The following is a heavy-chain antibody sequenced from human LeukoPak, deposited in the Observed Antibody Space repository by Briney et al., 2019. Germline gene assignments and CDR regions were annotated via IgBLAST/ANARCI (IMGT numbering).Heavy chain of an antibody. J-gene: IGHJ6*03. CDR2: IRYDGSNK. Sequence: GGSLRLSCAASGFTFSSYGMHWVRQAPGKGLEWVAFIRYDGSNKYYADSVKDRFTISRDNSKNTLYLQMNSLRAEDTAVYYCVKLGGYCSSTSCYNMDVWGKGTTATVSS. CDR1: GFTFSSYG. V-gene: IGHV3-30*02. D-gene: IGHD2-2*02. CDR3: VKLGGYCSSTSCYNMDV.